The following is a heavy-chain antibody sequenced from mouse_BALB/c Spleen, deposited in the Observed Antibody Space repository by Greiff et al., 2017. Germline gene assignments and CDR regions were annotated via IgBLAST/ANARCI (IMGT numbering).Heavy chain of an antibody. CDR2: ISSGGST. CDR1: GFTFSSYA. CDR3: ARGYDPYYFDY. J-gene: IGHJ2*01. V-gene: IGHV5-6-5*01. D-gene: IGHD2-3*01. Sequence: EVKLVESGGGLVKPGGSLKLSCAASGFTFSSYAMSWVRQTPEKRLEWVASISSGGSTYYPDSVKGRFTISRDNARNILYLQMSSLRSEDTAMYYCARGYDPYYFDYWGQGTTLTVSS.